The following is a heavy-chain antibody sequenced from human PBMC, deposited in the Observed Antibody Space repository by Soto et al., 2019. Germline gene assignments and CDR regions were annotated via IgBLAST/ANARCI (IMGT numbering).Heavy chain of an antibody. CDR3: ARPTYYYVMSGYSLRCTVP. J-gene: IGHJ5*02. Sequence: SETLSLTCTVSGGSISRSRCHWGWIRQAPGKGLEWIASIKYSGTTFYNPSLKSRVTLSVDTSKNQFALKLSSVTAADTAVYYCARPTYYYVMSGYSLRCTVPCGKGTLVIVSS. V-gene: IGHV4-39*01. CDR1: GGSISRSRCH. CDR2: IKYSGTT. D-gene: IGHD3-22*01.